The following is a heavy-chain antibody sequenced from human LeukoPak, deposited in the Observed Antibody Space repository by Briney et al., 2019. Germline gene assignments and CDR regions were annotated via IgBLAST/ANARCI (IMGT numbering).Heavy chain of an antibody. CDR3: ARGLDGMVYAMGY. CDR2: INPSGDST. Sequence: GASVKVSCKASGYTFTSYYMHWVRQAPGQGLEWMGIINPSGDSTSYAQKSQGRGTMTRDTSKSTVYMELSSLRSADTAVYYCARGLDGMVYAMGYWGQGTLVTVSS. V-gene: IGHV1-46*01. D-gene: IGHD2-8*01. J-gene: IGHJ4*02. CDR1: GYTFTSYY.